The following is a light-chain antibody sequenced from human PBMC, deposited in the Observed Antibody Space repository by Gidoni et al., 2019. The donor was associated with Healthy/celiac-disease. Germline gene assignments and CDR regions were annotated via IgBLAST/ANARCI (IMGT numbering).Light chain of an antibody. CDR1: QSISSY. CDR3: QQSYSTPRT. CDR2: AAS. Sequence: DPVTITCRASQSISSYLNWYQQKPGKDPKLLIYAASSLQSGVPSRFSGSGSGTDFTLTISSLQPEDFATYYCQQSYSTPRTFXPXTKVDIK. V-gene: IGKV1-39*01. J-gene: IGKJ3*01.